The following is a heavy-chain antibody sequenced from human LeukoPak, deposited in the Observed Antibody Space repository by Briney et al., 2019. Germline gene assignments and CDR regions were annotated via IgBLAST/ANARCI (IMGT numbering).Heavy chain of an antibody. CDR3: ARAPRSDYGDYFRYGMDV. CDR1: GGTFSSYA. Sequence: SVKVSCKASGGTFSSYAISWVRQAPGQGLEWMGRIIPILGIANYAQKFQGRVTITADKSTSTAYMELSSLRSEDTAVYYCARAPRSDYGDYFRYGMDVWGQGTTVTVSS. D-gene: IGHD4-17*01. CDR2: IIPILGIA. J-gene: IGHJ6*02. V-gene: IGHV1-69*04.